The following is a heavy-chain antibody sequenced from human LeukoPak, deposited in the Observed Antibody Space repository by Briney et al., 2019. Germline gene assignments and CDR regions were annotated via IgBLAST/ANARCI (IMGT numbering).Heavy chain of an antibody. V-gene: IGHV1-2*02. CDR2: IIPIFGTV. Sequence: ASVKVSCKASGYTFTSYYMHWVRQAPGQGLEWMGWIIPIFGTVNYAQKFQGRVTITGDKSTSTAYMELSSLRSDDTAGYYCARSLFRLLGWSYRSYYYYYMDVGSKGTTVTVSS. J-gene: IGHJ6*03. CDR3: ARSLFRLLGWSYRSYYYYYMDV. CDR1: GYTFTSYY. D-gene: IGHD3-3*01.